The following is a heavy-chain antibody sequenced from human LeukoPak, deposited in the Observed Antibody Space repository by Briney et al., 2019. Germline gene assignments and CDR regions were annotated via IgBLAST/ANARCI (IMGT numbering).Heavy chain of an antibody. CDR2: IIPIFGTA. CDR3: ASYPSTVPGAFDI. V-gene: IGHV1-69*13. J-gene: IGHJ3*02. D-gene: IGHD4-11*01. CDR1: GGTFSSYA. Sequence: SVKVSCKASGGTFSSYAISWVRQAPGQGLEWMGGIIPIFGTANYAQKFQGRVTITADESTSTAYMELSSLRSEDTAVYYCASYPSTVPGAFDIWGQGTIVTVSS.